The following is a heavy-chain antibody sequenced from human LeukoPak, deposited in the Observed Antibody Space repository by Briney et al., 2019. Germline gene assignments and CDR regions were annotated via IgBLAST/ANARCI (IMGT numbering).Heavy chain of an antibody. Sequence: GGSLRLSCAASGFAFSSYWMNWVRQAPGKGLEWVANIKQDASEIYYVDSVKGRFTISRDNAKNSLYLQMNSLRAEDTAVYYCARDRGTWIQLWPSDYWGQGTLVTVSS. CDR2: IKQDASEI. J-gene: IGHJ4*02. V-gene: IGHV3-7*01. CDR1: GFAFSSYW. CDR3: ARDRGTWIQLWPSDY. D-gene: IGHD5-18*01.